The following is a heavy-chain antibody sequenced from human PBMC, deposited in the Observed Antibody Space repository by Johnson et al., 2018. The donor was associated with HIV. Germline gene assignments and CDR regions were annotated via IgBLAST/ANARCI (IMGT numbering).Heavy chain of an antibody. CDR1: GFTFSTYD. CDR2: ITTAGDT. CDR3: ARGVLAFDI. J-gene: IGHJ3*02. Sequence: VQLVESGGGLVQPGGSLRLSCAASGFTFSTYDMHWVRQVTGKGLEWVSGITTAGDTSYPGSVKGRFTIFRENVKNSLYLQMNSLRAGDTAVYYCARGVLAFDIWGQGTMVTVSS. D-gene: IGHD5/OR15-5a*01. V-gene: IGHV3-13*01.